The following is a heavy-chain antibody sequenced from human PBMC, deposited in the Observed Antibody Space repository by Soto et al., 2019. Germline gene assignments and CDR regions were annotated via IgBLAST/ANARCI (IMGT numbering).Heavy chain of an antibody. CDR2: ISGSGGST. Sequence: GGSLRLSCAASGFTFSSYAMSWVRHAPGKGLEWVSAISGSGGSTYYADSVKGRFTISRGNSKNTLYLQMNSLRAEDTAVYYCAKDIVRASYCSGGSCYSYYYYGMDVWGQGTTVTVSS. D-gene: IGHD2-15*01. CDR1: GFTFSSYA. CDR3: AKDIVRASYCSGGSCYSYYYYGMDV. V-gene: IGHV3-23*01. J-gene: IGHJ6*02.